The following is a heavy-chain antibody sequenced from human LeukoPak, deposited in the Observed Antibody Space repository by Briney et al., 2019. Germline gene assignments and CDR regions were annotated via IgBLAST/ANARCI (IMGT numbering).Heavy chain of an antibody. CDR2: IYYSGSA. J-gene: IGHJ2*01. CDR1: GGSIISSAYY. CDR3: ARWNWTSRYFDL. D-gene: IGHD1-7*01. Sequence: SETLSLTCTVSGGSIISSAYYWSWIRQHPGEGLEWIGFIYYSGSAYYGPSLKSRVTTSLDTSKNLFSLKLTSVTAADTAVFYCARWNWTSRYFDLWGRGSLVTVSS. V-gene: IGHV4-31*03.